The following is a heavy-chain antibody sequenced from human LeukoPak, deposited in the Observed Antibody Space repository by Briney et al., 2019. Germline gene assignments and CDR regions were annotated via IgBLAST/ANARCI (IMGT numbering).Heavy chain of an antibody. J-gene: IGHJ4*02. V-gene: IGHV1-46*01. CDR3: ASGADYDLKPIDY. CDR1: GDSLTSNY. CDR2: INPSAGST. D-gene: IGHD3-3*01. Sequence: ASVKVSCKASGDSLTSNYMRWVRQAPGQGLEWMGMINPSAGSTSYAQKFQGRVTMTRDTSTSTVYMELSSLRSEDTAVYYCASGADYDLKPIDYWGQGTLVTVSS.